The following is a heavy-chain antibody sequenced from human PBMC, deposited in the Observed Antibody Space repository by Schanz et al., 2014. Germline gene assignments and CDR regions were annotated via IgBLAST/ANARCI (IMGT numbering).Heavy chain of an antibody. D-gene: IGHD6-13*01. V-gene: IGHV3-30*04. CDR2: VSHDGFTK. CDR3: TKEDATALWYFEH. Sequence: QVQLEESGGGVVQPGGSLRLSCVASGFSFSGFAVHWVRQAPGKGLEWVSIVSHDGFTKHYADSVRGRFTLSRDNSKNLVVLQMNSLRVDDTAVYYCTKEDATALWYFEHWGQGTLVTVSS. CDR1: GFSFSGFA. J-gene: IGHJ4*02.